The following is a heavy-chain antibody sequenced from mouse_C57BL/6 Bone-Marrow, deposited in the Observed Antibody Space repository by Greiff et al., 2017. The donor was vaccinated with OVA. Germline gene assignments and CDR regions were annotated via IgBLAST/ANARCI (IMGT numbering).Heavy chain of an antibody. Sequence: EVQLQQPGAELVKPGASVKLSCKASGFNIKDYYMHWVKQRTEQGLEWIGRIDPGDGETKYAAKFQGKATITADTASNTAYLQLSSLTSEDTAVYYCARKGWFDYWGQGTTLTVSA. D-gene: IGHD1-1*02. CDR2: IDPGDGET. CDR1: GFNIKDYY. CDR3: ARKGWFDY. J-gene: IGHJ2*01. V-gene: IGHV14-2*01.